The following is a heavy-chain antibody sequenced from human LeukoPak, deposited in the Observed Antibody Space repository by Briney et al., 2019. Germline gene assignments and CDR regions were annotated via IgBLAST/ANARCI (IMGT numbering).Heavy chain of an antibody. CDR3: ARGPATTSCFDY. V-gene: IGHV3-30*01. D-gene: IGHD2-2*01. CDR2: ISYDGSNK. J-gene: IGHJ4*02. CDR1: GFTFSSYA. Sequence: GGSLRLSCAASGFTFSSYAMHWVRQAPGKGLEWVAVISYDGSNKYYADSVKGRFTISRDNSKTTLYLQMNRLRAEDTAVYYCARGPATTSCFDYWGQGTLVTVAS.